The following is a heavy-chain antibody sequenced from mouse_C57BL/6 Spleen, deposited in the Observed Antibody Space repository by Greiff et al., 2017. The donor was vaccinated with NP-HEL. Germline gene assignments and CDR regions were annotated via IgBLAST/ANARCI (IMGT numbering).Heavy chain of an antibody. V-gene: IGHV1-55*01. J-gene: IGHJ4*01. Sequence: QVQLQQPGAELVKPGASVKMSCKASGYTFTSYWITWVKQRPGQGLEWIGDIYPGSGSTNYNEKFKSQATLTVDTSSSTAYMQLRSLTSEDSAVYYCARSGLYYDYIYAMDYWGQGTSVTVSS. CDR2: IYPGSGST. CDR3: ARSGLYYDYIYAMDY. D-gene: IGHD2-4*01. CDR1: GYTFTSYW.